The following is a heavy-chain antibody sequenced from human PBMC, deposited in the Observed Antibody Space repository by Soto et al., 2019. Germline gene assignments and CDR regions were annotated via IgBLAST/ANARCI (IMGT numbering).Heavy chain of an antibody. CDR3: AKPMTGYCSGGSCYAPFDY. CDR1: GFTFSSYG. D-gene: IGHD2-15*01. Sequence: GGSLRLSCAASGFTFSSYGMHWVRQAPGKGLEWVAVISYDGSNKYYAGSVKGRFTISRDNSKNTLYLQMNSLRAEDTAVYYCAKPMTGYCSGGSCYAPFDYWGQGTLVTVSS. V-gene: IGHV3-30*18. CDR2: ISYDGSNK. J-gene: IGHJ4*02.